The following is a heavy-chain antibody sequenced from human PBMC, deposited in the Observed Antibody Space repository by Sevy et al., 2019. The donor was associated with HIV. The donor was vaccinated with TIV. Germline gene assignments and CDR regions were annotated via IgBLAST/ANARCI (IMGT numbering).Heavy chain of an antibody. CDR3: ARDLEFYDYGDYVPAFMPDY. D-gene: IGHD4-17*01. V-gene: IGHV3-33*01. J-gene: IGHJ4*02. CDR2: IWFDGSNT. Sequence: GGYLRLSCAASGFTFSTYGMHWVRQAPGKGLEWVAVIWFDGSNTYYADSVKGRFTISRDIAKNTLHLQMNSLRAEDTAVYCCARDLEFYDYGDYVPAFMPDYWGQGTLVTVSS. CDR1: GFTFSTYG.